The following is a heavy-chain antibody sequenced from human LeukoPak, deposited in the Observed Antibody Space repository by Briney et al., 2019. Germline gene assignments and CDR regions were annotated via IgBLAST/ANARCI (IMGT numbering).Heavy chain of an antibody. CDR3: ARHHRRGNYYDSSGTGVGRWFDP. Sequence: SETLSLTCTVSGGSISSRSYYWDWIRQAPGKGLEWIGSIYYSGSTYYNPSLKSRVTISVATSKNQFSLKLNSVTAADTAVYYCARHHRRGNYYDSSGTGVGRWFDPWGQGTLVTVSS. J-gene: IGHJ5*02. V-gene: IGHV4-39*01. CDR2: IYYSGST. D-gene: IGHD3-22*01. CDR1: GGSISSRSYY.